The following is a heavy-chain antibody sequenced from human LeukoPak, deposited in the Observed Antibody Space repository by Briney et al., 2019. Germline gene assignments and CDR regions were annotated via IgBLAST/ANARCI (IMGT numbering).Heavy chain of an antibody. CDR2: ISSSGSII. CDR3: AREKTDSDYGMDV. Sequence: GGSLRLSCAASGFTFSNYYMSWIRQAPGKGLEWVSYISSSGSIISYADSVKGRFTISRDNAKNSLYLQMNSLRAEDTAVYYCAREKTDSDYGMDVWGQGTTVTVSS. D-gene: IGHD2-21*02. J-gene: IGHJ6*02. CDR1: GFTFSNYY. V-gene: IGHV3-11*04.